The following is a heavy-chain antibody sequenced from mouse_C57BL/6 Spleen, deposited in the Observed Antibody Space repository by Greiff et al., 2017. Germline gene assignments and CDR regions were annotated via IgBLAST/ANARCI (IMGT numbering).Heavy chain of an antibody. CDR1: GFTFSSYA. Sequence: EVNVVESGGGLVKPGGSLKLSCAASGFTFSSYAMSWVRQTPEKRLEWVATISDGGSYTYYPDNVKGRFTIFRDNAKNNLYLQMSHLKSEDTAMYYCARSPYGNYVFDVWGTGTTVTVSS. CDR3: ARSPYGNYVFDV. D-gene: IGHD2-1*01. J-gene: IGHJ1*03. CDR2: ISDGGSYT. V-gene: IGHV5-4*03.